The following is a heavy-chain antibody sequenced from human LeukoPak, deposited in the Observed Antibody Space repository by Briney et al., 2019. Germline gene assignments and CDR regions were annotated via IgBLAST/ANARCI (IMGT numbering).Heavy chain of an antibody. CDR2: IIPRFGTT. CDR3: ARHAYYDFWSGAKFDS. Sequence: SVKVSCKASGGTLSDYAISWVRPAPGQGLEWMGGIIPRFGTTNYAQRFQGRVTITADESSSTVYMGLNSLRSEDTAVFYCARHAYYDFWSGAKFDSWGQGILVTVSS. D-gene: IGHD3-3*01. CDR1: GGTLSDYA. V-gene: IGHV1-69*13. J-gene: IGHJ4*02.